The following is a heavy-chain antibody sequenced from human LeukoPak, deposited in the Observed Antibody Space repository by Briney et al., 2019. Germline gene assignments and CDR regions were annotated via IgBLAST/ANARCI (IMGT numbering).Heavy chain of an antibody. V-gene: IGHV3-7*03. J-gene: IGHJ5*02. CDR1: GFTSSSYG. CDR3: GREDRTFDP. CDR2: IRPDGRDK. Sequence: PGRSLRLSCAASGFTSSSYGMHWVRQAPGKGLEWVANIRPDGRDKHYVDSVKGRFTISRDNAKNSLYLEMNSLRAEDTAVYYCGREDRTFDPWGQGTLVTVSS.